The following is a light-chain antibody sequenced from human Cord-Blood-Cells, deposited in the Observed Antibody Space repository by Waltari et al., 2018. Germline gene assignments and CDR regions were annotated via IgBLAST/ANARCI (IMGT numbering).Light chain of an antibody. V-gene: IGKV1-39*01. Sequence: DIQMTQSPSSLSASVGDRVTIPCRASQSISSYLNWYQQKPGKAPKLLIYAASSLQSGVPSRFSGSGSGTDFTLTISSLQPEDFATYYCQQSYSHFGPGTKVDIK. CDR1: QSISSY. CDR2: AAS. CDR3: QQSYSH. J-gene: IGKJ3*01.